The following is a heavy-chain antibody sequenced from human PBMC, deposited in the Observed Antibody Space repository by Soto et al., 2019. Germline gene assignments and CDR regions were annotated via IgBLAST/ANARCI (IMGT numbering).Heavy chain of an antibody. V-gene: IGHV3-48*01. Sequence: GGSLRLSCAASGFTFSSYSMNWVRQAPGKGLEWVSYISGSSSTTYYADSVKGRFTISRDNAKNTLYLQMNSLRAEDTAVYYCAKDSHSSGSWGQGTLVTVSS. CDR2: ISGSSSTT. CDR1: GFTFSSYS. CDR3: AKDSHSSGS. D-gene: IGHD6-19*01. J-gene: IGHJ5*02.